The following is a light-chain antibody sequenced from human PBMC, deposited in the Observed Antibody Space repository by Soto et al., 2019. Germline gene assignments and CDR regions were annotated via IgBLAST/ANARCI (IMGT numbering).Light chain of an antibody. V-gene: IGKV3-15*01. CDR3: QQDNDWPLT. J-gene: IGKJ4*01. CDR1: QNINSD. Sequence: EIVMTQSPATLSVSPGERATLSCWASQNINSDLAWYQQKPGQAPRLLIYDASTRATGIPVRFSGSGSGTEFTLTISSLQSEDSAVYYCQQDNDWPLTFGGGTKVEIK. CDR2: DAS.